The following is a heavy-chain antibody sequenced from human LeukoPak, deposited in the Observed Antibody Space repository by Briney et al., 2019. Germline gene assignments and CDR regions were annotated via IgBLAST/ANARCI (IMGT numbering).Heavy chain of an antibody. D-gene: IGHD3-22*01. CDR1: GFTVSNYT. J-gene: IGHJ4*02. Sequence: GGSLRLSCAASGFTVSNYTINWVRQPPGKGLEWVSSISRRSTYIHYADSVKGRFTISKDNAKNSLYLQMNSLRAEDTAVYYCAKDPGYYDSSGYFYWGQGTLVTVSS. V-gene: IGHV3-21*01. CDR2: ISRRSTYI. CDR3: AKDPGYYDSSGYFY.